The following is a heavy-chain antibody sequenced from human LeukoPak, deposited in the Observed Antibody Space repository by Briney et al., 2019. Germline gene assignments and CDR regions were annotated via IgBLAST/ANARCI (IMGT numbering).Heavy chain of an antibody. CDR2: IGGSNGIT. J-gene: IGHJ4*02. CDR1: GFTFSSYA. CDR3: ARNENSGWGYFDY. Sequence: GGSLRLSCAASGFTFSSYAMSWVRQAPGKGLEWVSVIGGSNGITFYVGSVKGRFTISRDNSKDTLYLQMNSLRAEDTAIYYCARNENSGWGYFDYWGQGTLVTVSS. V-gene: IGHV3-23*01. D-gene: IGHD5-12*01.